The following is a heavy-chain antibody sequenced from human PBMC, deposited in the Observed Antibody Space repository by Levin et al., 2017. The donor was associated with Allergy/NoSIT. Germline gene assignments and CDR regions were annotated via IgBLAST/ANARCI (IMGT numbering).Heavy chain of an antibody. Sequence: PGGSLRLSCVASGFAFSAYGMTWVRQAPGKGLEWVSGISVSGGSTYYADSVKGRFTISRDNSKNTLYLQMNSLRAEDTAVYFCSKGWGDYWGQGTLVTVSS. J-gene: IGHJ4*02. CDR1: GFAFSAYG. V-gene: IGHV3-23*01. D-gene: IGHD3-16*01. CDR3: SKGWGDY. CDR2: ISVSGGST.